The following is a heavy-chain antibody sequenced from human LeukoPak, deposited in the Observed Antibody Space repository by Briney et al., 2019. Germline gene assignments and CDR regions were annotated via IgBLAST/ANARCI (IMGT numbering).Heavy chain of an antibody. J-gene: IGHJ6*02. CDR3: VRGYSFGPYGMDV. D-gene: IGHD2-15*01. V-gene: IGHV3-64D*09. CDR2: ISDSGGRX. Sequence: TGGSLRLSCSASGFXFSSYAMXWXXXAPGXXXXXVXXISDSGGRXYYXXSGKGRLTISRDNSKNTLYLQMSSRRAEDTAVYFCVRGYSFGPYGMDVWGQGTTVTVSS. CDR1: GFXFSSYA.